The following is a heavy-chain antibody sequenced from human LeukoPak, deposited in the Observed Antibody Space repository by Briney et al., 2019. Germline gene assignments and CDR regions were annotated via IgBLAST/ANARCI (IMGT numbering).Heavy chain of an antibody. CDR1: GGSISSSSYY. CDR2: IYYSGST. J-gene: IGHJ1*01. V-gene: IGHV4-39*01. Sequence: PSETLSLTCTVSGGSISSSSYYWGWIRQPPGKGLEWIGSIYYSGSTYYNPSLKSRVTISVDTSKNQFSLKLSSVTAADTAVYYWYLSSGHSYFQHWGQGTLVTVSS. CDR3: YLSSGHSYFQH. D-gene: IGHD3-22*01.